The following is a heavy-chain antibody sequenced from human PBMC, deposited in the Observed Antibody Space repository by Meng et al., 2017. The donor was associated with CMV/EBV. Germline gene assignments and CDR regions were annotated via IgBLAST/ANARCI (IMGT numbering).Heavy chain of an antibody. D-gene: IGHD6-19*01. CDR2: ISSSGSTI. Sequence: GGSLRLSCAASGFTFSSYEMNWVRQAPGKGLEWVSYISSSGSTIYYADSVKGRFTITRDNAKNSLYLQMNSLRAEDTAVYYCARVKRAVALKMAFDYWGQGTMVTVSS. CDR3: ARVKRAVALKMAFDY. CDR1: GFTFSSYE. V-gene: IGHV3-48*03. J-gene: IGHJ4*02.